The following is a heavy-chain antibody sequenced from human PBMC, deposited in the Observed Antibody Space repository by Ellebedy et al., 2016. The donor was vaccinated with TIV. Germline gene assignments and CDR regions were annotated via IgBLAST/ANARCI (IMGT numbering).Heavy chain of an antibody. V-gene: IGHV3-11*04. D-gene: IGHD6-19*01. Sequence: GESLKISCAASGFMFKDYYMSWIRQAPGKGLEWVSYISSSGSTIYYAAPVKGRFTISRDNAQNSLYLQMNNLRDEDTAVYYCATAGIIFLRGWFDPWGQGTLVTVSS. CDR3: ATAGIIFLRGWFDP. CDR1: GFMFKDYY. CDR2: ISSSGSTI. J-gene: IGHJ5*02.